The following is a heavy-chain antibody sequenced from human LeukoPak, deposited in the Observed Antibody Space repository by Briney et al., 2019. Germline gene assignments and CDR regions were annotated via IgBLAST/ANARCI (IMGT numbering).Heavy chain of an antibody. CDR1: GGSFSGYY. Sequence: PSETLSLTCAVYGGSFSGYYWSWIRQPPGKGLEWIGEINHSGSTNYNPSLKSRVTISVDTSKNQFSLKLRSVTAADTAVYYCARGSGGSLDSWGQGTLFTVSS. CDR2: INHSGST. V-gene: IGHV4-34*01. D-gene: IGHD2-15*01. CDR3: ARGSGGSLDS. J-gene: IGHJ4*02.